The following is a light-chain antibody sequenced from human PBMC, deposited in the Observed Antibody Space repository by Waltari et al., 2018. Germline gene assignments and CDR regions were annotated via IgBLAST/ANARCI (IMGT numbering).Light chain of an antibody. CDR2: GAS. CDR3: QQYDISPLT. V-gene: IGKV3-20*01. J-gene: IGKJ4*01. CDR1: QTVRTTS. Sequence: EIVLTQSPGTLSLSPGERATLSCMASQTVRTTSLAWYQQKPGQAPTLLIYGASSRATGIPDRFSGSGSGTDFSRTISSLEPEDFAVYYWQQYDISPLTFGGGTKVEIK.